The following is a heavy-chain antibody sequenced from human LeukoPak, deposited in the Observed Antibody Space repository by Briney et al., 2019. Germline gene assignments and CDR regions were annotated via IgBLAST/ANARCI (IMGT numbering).Heavy chain of an antibody. CDR1: GFTFSSYS. CDR3: ARDKAYDSSGYYWDDYYYYYMDV. V-gene: IGHV3-21*01. J-gene: IGHJ6*03. Sequence: GGSLRLACAASGFTFSSYSMNWVRQAPGKGLEWVSSISSSSSYIYYADSVKGRFTISRDNAKNSLYLQMNSLRAEDTAVYYCARDKAYDSSGYYWDDYYYYYMDVWGKGTTVTVSS. D-gene: IGHD3-22*01. CDR2: ISSSSSYI.